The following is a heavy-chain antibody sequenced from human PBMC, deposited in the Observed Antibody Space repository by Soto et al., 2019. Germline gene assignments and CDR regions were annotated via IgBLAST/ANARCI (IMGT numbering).Heavy chain of an antibody. CDR3: ARERYQVISDGMDV. CDR1: GYTFTGYY. CDR2: INPQTGGT. Sequence: ASVKVSCKASGYTFTGYYIHWGLEAPGQGLEWMGWINPQTGGTSYGQKFQGRVTLSRDTSINTAYLELSRLRFDDTAVYFCARERYQVISDGMDVWGQGTTVTVSS. V-gene: IGHV1-2*02. J-gene: IGHJ6*02. D-gene: IGHD2-2*01.